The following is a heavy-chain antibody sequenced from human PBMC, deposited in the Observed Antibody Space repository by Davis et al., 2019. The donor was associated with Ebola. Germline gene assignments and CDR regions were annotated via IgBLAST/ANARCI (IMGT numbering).Heavy chain of an antibody. CDR2: ISSSSSYI. CDR1: GFTFSSYS. D-gene: IGHD4-11*01. CDR3: ARADPLDYPKLPEG. J-gene: IGHJ4*02. Sequence: GGSLRLSCAASGFTFSSYSMNWVRQAPGKGLEWVSSISSSSSYIYYADSVKGRFTISRDNAKNSLYLQMNSLRAEDTAVYYCARADPLDYPKLPEGWGQGTLVTVSS. V-gene: IGHV3-21*01.